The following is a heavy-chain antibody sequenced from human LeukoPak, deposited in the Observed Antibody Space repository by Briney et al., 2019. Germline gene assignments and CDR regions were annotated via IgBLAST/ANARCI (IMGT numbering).Heavy chain of an antibody. Sequence: SVKVSCKASGGTFSSYAFCWVRQTPGQGLEWMGRIIPILAIANYAQKFQGRVTITADKSTSTAYMELSSLRSEDTAVSYCASVPHDYHYYYGMDVWGQGTTVTVSS. CDR2: IIPILAIA. CDR1: GGTFSSYA. V-gene: IGHV1-69*04. D-gene: IGHD6-6*01. CDR3: ASVPHDYHYYYGMDV. J-gene: IGHJ6*02.